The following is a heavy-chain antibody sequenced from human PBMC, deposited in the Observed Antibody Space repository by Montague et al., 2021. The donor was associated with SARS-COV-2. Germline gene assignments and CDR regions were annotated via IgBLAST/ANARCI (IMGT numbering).Heavy chain of an antibody. V-gene: IGHV2-5*02. Sequence: PALVKPTQTLMLTCTFSGFSLSTSGVGVGWIRQPLGKALEWLALXYWDDDKRYSPSLKSRLTITKDTSKNQVVLTMTNMDPVDTATYYCAHRRGLLLSDAFDIWGQGTMVTVSS. CDR2: XYWDDDK. J-gene: IGHJ3*02. CDR1: GFSLSTSGVG. D-gene: IGHD1-26*01. CDR3: AHRRGLLLSDAFDI.